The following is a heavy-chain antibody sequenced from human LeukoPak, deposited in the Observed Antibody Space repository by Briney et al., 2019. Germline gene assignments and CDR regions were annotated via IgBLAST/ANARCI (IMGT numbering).Heavy chain of an antibody. CDR1: GGSFSGYY. J-gene: IGHJ5*02. V-gene: IGHV4-34*01. Sequence: SETLSLTCAVYGGSFSGYYWSWVRQPPGKGLEWVGEINHSGSTNYNPSLKRRVTISVDTSKNQFSLKLSSVTAADTAVYYCARGFPGIVVVPAAMPGNWFDPWGQGTLVTVSS. CDR3: ARGFPGIVVVPAAMPGNWFDP. D-gene: IGHD2-2*01. CDR2: INHSGST.